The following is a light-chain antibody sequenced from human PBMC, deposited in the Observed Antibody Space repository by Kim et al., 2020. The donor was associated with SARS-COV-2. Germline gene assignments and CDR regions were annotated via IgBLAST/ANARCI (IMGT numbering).Light chain of an antibody. CDR3: QQANTFPLP. CDR1: QDISGW. Sequence: DIQMTQSPSSVSASVGDRVTISCRASQDISGWLAWYQFKAGKAPKLLIYGASRLQDGVPPRFTGSASGTDFTLTINNLQPEDFATYYCQQANTFPLPFGGGTKVDIK. CDR2: GAS. J-gene: IGKJ4*01. V-gene: IGKV1-12*01.